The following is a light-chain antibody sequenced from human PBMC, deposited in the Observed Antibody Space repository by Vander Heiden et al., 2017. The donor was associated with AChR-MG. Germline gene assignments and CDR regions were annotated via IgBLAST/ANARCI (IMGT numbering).Light chain of an antibody. CDR1: SSDGGGYNY. Sequence: QSALTQPASVSGSPGQSIPISCTGTSSDGGGYNYVSWYQQHPGKAPKLMIYDVSNRPSGVSNRFSGSKSGNTASLTISGLQAEDEADYSCNSYTSSSTWVFGGGTKLTVL. CDR2: DVS. J-gene: IGLJ3*02. V-gene: IGLV2-14*03. CDR3: NSYTSSSTWV.